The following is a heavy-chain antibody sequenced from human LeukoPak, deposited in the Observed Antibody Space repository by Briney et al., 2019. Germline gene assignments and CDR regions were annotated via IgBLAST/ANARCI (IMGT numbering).Heavy chain of an antibody. CDR2: IYYSRST. D-gene: IGHD5-18*01. CDR3: ARGGIQLWFPKYFDY. V-gene: IGHV4-39*07. Sequence: PSETLSLTCTVSGGSISSTNYYWAWIRQPPGKGLEWIGSIYYSRSTYYNPSLKSRVTISVDTSKNQFSLKLSSVTAADTAVYHCARGGIQLWFPKYFDYWGQGTLVTVSS. CDR1: GGSISSTNYY. J-gene: IGHJ4*02.